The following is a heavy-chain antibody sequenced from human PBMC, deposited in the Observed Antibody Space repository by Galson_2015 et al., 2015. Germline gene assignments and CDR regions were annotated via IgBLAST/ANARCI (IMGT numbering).Heavy chain of an antibody. CDR1: GYTFTRYY. D-gene: IGHD4-17*01. CDR2: INARGGST. V-gene: IGHV1-46*01. CDR3: ARDGVAAGYSDSGDYWLYYFDY. Sequence: AVKVSCQASGYTFTRYYMHWVRQAPGDRREWMGIINARGGSTSYAEQFQSRVTMTRDTSTSTVYMELSSLRSEDTAVYCCARDGVAAGYSDSGDYWLYYFDYWGQGTLVTVSS. J-gene: IGHJ4*02.